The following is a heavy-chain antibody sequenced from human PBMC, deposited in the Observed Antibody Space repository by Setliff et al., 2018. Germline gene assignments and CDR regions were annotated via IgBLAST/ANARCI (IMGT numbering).Heavy chain of an antibody. CDR3: AKCTSWDSHYPYFDY. CDR2: FYDSRGDT. D-gene: IGHD4-4*01. J-gene: IGHJ4*02. Sequence: PGGSLRLSCAASGFAFSTYAVSWVRQAAGKGLEWVSIFYDSRGDTYYADSVKGRFTVSKDNSKNTMYLQMNSLRDEDTAIYFCAKCTSWDSHYPYFDYWGQGALVTVSS. V-gene: IGHV3-23*03. CDR1: GFAFSTYA.